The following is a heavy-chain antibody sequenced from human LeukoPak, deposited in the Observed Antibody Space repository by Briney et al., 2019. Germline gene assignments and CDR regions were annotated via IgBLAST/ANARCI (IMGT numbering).Heavy chain of an antibody. Sequence: PGGSLRLSCAASGFTFSSYAMSWVRQAPGKGLEWVAVISYDGSNKYYADSVKGRFTISRDNPKNTLYLQMNSLRAEDTAVYYCYSVHTHDAFDIWGQGTMVTVSS. CDR1: GFTFSSYA. J-gene: IGHJ3*02. V-gene: IGHV3-30-3*01. CDR2: ISYDGSNK. CDR3: YSVHTHDAFDI. D-gene: IGHD2-15*01.